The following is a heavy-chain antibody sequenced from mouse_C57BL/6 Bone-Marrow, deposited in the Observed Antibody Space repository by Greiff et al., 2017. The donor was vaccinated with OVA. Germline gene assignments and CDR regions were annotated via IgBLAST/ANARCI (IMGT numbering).Heavy chain of an antibody. CDR2: ISSGGDYI. Sequence: EVKLVESGAGLVKPGGSLKLSCAASGFTFSSYAMSWVRQTPEKRLEWVAYISSGGDYIYYADTVKGRFTISRDNARNTLYLQMSSLKSEDTAMYYCTREGDGNYDDYWGQGTTLTVSS. D-gene: IGHD2-1*01. V-gene: IGHV5-9-1*02. J-gene: IGHJ2*01. CDR3: TREGDGNYDDY. CDR1: GFTFSSYA.